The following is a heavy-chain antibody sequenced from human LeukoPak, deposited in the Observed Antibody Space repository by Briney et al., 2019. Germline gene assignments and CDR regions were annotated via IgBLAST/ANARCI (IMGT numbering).Heavy chain of an antibody. V-gene: IGHV3-13*01. Sequence: PGGSLRLSCTASGFTLGSHDMHWVRQIPGQGLEWVAAVSSGFHAFFADSVQGRFTVSREDARNSLYLQMNSLRAGDTAVYYCVREARGYHYTYFDYWGQGTLVTVYS. D-gene: IGHD5-18*01. CDR2: VSSGFHA. CDR3: VREARGYHYTYFDY. CDR1: GFTLGSHD. J-gene: IGHJ4*02.